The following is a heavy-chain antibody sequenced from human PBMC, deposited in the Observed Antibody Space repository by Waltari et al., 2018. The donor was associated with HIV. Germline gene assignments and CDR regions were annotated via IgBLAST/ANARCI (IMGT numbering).Heavy chain of an antibody. D-gene: IGHD3-10*01. CDR1: GYTFTGYY. V-gene: IGHV1-2*02. CDR3: ARGGAPEQPTSGWFDP. CDR2: NTPNRGGT. Sequence: QVQLVQSGAEVKKPGASVKVSCKASGYTFTGYYMHWVRQAPGQGLEWMAWNTPNRGGTNDTQKFQGRVTMTRETSISTAYMERSSLRSDDTAVYYCARGGAPEQPTSGWFDPWGQGTLVTVSS. J-gene: IGHJ5*02.